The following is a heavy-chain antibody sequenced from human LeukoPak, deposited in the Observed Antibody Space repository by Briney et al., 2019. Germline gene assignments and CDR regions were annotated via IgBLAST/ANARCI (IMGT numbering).Heavy chain of an antibody. CDR1: GFPFSSYG. V-gene: IGHV3-30*02. CDR2: IRFGGTTK. J-gene: IGHJ4*02. Sequence: SGKSLRLSCASSGFPFSSYGVNWVRQAPGKGLEWVAFIRFGGTTKYYADSVKGRFTVSRDDTKNTVFLQMNSLRYEDTAVYYCACTHSSPPVWGQGTLVTVSS. D-gene: IGHD3-22*01. CDR3: ACTHSSPPV.